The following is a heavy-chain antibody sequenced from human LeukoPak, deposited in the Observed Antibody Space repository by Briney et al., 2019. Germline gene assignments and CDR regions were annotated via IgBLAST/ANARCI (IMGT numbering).Heavy chain of an antibody. D-gene: IGHD4-23*01. J-gene: IGHJ5*02. Sequence: SETLSLSCTVSGGSISSYYWSWIRQPPGKGLEWIGYIYYSGSTNYNPSLKSRVTISVETSKNQFSLKLSSVTAADTAVYYCARHAVLRWYGRWFDPWGQGTLVTVSS. CDR2: IYYSGST. V-gene: IGHV4-59*08. CDR3: ARHAVLRWYGRWFDP. CDR1: GGSISSYY.